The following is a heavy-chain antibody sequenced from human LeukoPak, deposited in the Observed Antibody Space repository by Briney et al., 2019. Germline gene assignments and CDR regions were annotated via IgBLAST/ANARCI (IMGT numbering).Heavy chain of an antibody. J-gene: IGHJ4*01. CDR3: ARDGAYSTIFY. D-gene: IGHD3-3*01. Sequence: GGSLRLSCVGSGFTFRSHAMSWVRQAPEKGLEFVSGIYENGGTTYYADSVKGRFTISRDNAKNTLYLQMNSLRAEDTAVYYCARDGAYSTIFYWGQGTLVTVSS. CDR1: GFTFRSHA. CDR2: IYENGGTT. V-gene: IGHV3-23*01.